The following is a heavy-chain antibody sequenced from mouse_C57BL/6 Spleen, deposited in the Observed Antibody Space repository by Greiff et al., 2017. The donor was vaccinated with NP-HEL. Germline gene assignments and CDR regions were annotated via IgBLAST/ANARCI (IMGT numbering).Heavy chain of an antibody. CDR1: GYTFTDYE. Sequence: QVQLQQSGAELVRPGASVTLSCKASGYTFTDYEMHWVKQTPVHGLEWIGAIDPETGGTAYNQKFKGKAILTADKSSSTAYMKLRSLTSEDSAVYYCTRSSLLPWFAYWGQGTLVTVSA. V-gene: IGHV1-15*01. CDR2: IDPETGGT. D-gene: IGHD2-10*01. J-gene: IGHJ3*01. CDR3: TRSSLLPWFAY.